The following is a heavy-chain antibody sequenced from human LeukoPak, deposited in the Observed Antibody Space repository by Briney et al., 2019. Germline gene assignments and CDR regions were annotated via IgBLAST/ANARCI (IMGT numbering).Heavy chain of an antibody. CDR1: GFTFSSYT. V-gene: IGHV3-48*01. Sequence: GGSLRLSCAASGFTFSSYTMNWVRQPPGKGLEWVSNIGTSSTTIYYADSVKGRFTISRDNAKNSLYLQMNSLRADDAAVYYCARFAAGGSYYYYMDVWGKGTTVTVSS. D-gene: IGHD6-25*01. CDR3: ARFAAGGSYYYYMDV. J-gene: IGHJ6*03. CDR2: IGTSSTTI.